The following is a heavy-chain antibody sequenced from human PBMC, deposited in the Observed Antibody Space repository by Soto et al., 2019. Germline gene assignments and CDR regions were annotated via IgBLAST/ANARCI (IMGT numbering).Heavy chain of an antibody. J-gene: IGHJ6*02. V-gene: IGHV4-30-4*01. D-gene: IGHD3-3*01. CDR3: ARATYYDFWSGPPKYYYYGMDV. CDR2: IYYSGST. CDR1: GGSISSGDYY. Sequence: PSETLSLTCTVSGGSISSGDYYWSWIRQPPGKGLEWIGYIYYSGSTYYNPSLKSRVTISVDTSKNQFSLKLSSVTAADTAVYYCARATYYDFWSGPPKYYYYGMDVWGQGTTVTVSS.